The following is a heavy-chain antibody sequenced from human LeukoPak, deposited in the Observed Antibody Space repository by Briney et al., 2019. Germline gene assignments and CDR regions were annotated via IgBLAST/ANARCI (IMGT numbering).Heavy chain of an antibody. V-gene: IGHV1-69*05. CDR3: ARVGRSYSSTYLDY. Sequence: GSSVKVSCKASGGTFSSYAISWVRQAPGQGLEWMGGIIPIFGTANYARKFQGRVTITTDESTSTAYMELSSLRSEDTAVYYCARVGRSYSSTYLDYWGQGTLVTVSS. CDR2: IIPIFGTA. D-gene: IGHD6-13*01. CDR1: GGTFSSYA. J-gene: IGHJ4*02.